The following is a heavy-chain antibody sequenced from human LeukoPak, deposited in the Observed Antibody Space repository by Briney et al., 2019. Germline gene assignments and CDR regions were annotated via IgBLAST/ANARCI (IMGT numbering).Heavy chain of an antibody. V-gene: IGHV5-51*01. CDR2: IYPGDSDT. D-gene: IGHD1-1*01. CDR1: GYRFTSYW. CDR3: ARHWGPSGTPQHFDY. J-gene: IGHJ4*02. Sequence: HGESLKIACKGSGYRFTSYWIGWVRQMPGKGLEWMGIIYPGDSDTRYSPSFQGQVTISADKSISTAYLQWSSLKASDTAMYYCARHWGPSGTPQHFDYWGPGTLVTVSS.